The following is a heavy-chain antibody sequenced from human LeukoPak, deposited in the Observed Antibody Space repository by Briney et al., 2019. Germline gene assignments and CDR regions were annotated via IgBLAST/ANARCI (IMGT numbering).Heavy chain of an antibody. J-gene: IGHJ4*02. V-gene: IGHV3-23*01. D-gene: IGHD5-12*01. CDR2: IGGSGGST. Sequence: PGGSLRLSCAASGFTFSSYAMSWVRQAPGKGLEWVSSIGGSGGSTYYADSVKGRFTISRDNSKNTLYLQMNSLRAEDTAVYYCARTGYSGDDSYYWGQGTLVTVSS. CDR3: ARTGYSGDDSYY. CDR1: GFTFSSYA.